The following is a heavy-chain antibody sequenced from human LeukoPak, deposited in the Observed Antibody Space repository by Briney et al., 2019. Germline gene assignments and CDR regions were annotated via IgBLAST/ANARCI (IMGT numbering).Heavy chain of an antibody. J-gene: IGHJ6*02. CDR2: ISYDGSNK. D-gene: IGHD3-9*01. CDR3: ARAGGGLRYFDWLLAPPYYYGMDV. V-gene: IGHV3-30-3*01. Sequence: GGSLRLSCAASGFTFSSYAMHWVRQAPGKGLEWVAVISYDGSNKYYADSVKGRFTISRDNSKNTLYLQMNSLRDEDTAVYYCARAGGGLRYFDWLLAPPYYYGMDVWGQGTTVTVSS. CDR1: GFTFSSYA.